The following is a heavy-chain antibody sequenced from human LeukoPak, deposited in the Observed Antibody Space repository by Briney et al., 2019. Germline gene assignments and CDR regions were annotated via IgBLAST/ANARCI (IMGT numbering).Heavy chain of an antibody. V-gene: IGHV3-15*01. D-gene: IGHD5-24*01. CDR1: GFTFSNAW. CDR3: TTRRRRDGLTGDGY. J-gene: IGHJ4*02. CDR2: IKSKTDGGTT. Sequence: GGSLRLSCAASGFTFSNAWMSWVRQAPGKGLEWVGRIKSKTDGGTTDYAAPVKGRFTISRDDSKNTLSLQMNSLKIEDTAVYYCTTRRRRDGLTGDGYWGQGTLVTVS.